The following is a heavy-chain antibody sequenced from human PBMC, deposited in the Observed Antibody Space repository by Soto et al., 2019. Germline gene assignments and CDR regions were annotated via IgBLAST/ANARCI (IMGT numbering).Heavy chain of an antibody. CDR1: GGSISSSNW. CDR2: IYHSGST. V-gene: IGHV4-4*02. CDR3: ARIGLKDLDYYYGMDV. J-gene: IGHJ6*02. Sequence: SETLSLTCAVSGGSISSSNWWSWVRQPPGKGLEWIGEIYHSGSTNYNPSLKSRVTISVDKSKNQFSLKLSSVTAADTAVYYCARIGLKDLDYYYGMDVWGQGTTVTVS.